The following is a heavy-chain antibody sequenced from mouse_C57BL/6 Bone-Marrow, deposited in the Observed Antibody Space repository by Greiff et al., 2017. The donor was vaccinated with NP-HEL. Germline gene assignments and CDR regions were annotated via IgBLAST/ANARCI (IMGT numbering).Heavy chain of an antibody. J-gene: IGHJ2*01. CDR2: IYPGDGDT. CDR1: GYAFSSYW. CDR3: ARYYGSSYYFDY. D-gene: IGHD1-1*01. Sequence: QVQLKQSGAELVKPGASVKISCKASGYAFSSYWMNWAKQRPGKGLEWIGQIYPGDGDTNYNGKFKGKATLTADKSSSTAYMQLSSLTSEDSAVYFCARYYGSSYYFDYWGQGTTLTVSS. V-gene: IGHV1-80*01.